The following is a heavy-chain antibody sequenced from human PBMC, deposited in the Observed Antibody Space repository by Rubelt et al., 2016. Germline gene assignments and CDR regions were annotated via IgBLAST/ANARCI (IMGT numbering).Heavy chain of an antibody. D-gene: IGHD3-3*01. Sequence: EVQLLESGGDLVQPGGSLRLSCAASGFTFSSYAMSWVRQAPGKGLEWVSAISGSGGSTYYADSVKGRFTISRDDSKNTLYLQMNSLRAEDTAVYYCARVGDFGVGYGMDVWGQGTTVTVSS. V-gene: IGHV3-23*01. CDR1: GFTFSSYA. CDR2: ISGSGGST. J-gene: IGHJ6*02. CDR3: ARVGDFGVGYGMDV.